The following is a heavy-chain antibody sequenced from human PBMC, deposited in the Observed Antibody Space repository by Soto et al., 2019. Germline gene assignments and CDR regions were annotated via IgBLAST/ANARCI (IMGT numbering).Heavy chain of an antibody. Sequence: DVQLVESGGDMVQPGRSLRLSCAAPGFTFDDYAMHWVRQAPGKGLEWVSSISWNSGNIDYADSVKGRFTVSRDNAKNSLYLHMSSLRSEDTALYYCAKDASITTTYLAHWGQGTLVTVSS. CDR2: ISWNSGNI. CDR3: AKDASITTTYLAH. J-gene: IGHJ4*02. CDR1: GFTFDDYA. V-gene: IGHV3-9*01. D-gene: IGHD1-1*01.